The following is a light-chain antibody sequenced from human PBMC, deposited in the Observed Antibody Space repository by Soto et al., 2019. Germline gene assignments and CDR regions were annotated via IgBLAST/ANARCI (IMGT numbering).Light chain of an antibody. V-gene: IGLV2-18*01. CDR2: EVS. CDR3: SLYTSENAYV. J-gene: IGLJ1*01. CDR1: STDFVSYNR. Sequence: QSVLTQAPAVSGSPGQSVTISCTGTSTDFVSYNRVSWYQQPPGTAPKLMIYEVSKRPSGVPDRFSGSKSGNTASLTISGLQAADEADYYCSLYTSENAYVFGTGTKV.